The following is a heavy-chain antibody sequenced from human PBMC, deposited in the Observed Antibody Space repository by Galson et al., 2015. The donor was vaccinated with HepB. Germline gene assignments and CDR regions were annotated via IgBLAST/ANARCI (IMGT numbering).Heavy chain of an antibody. CDR3: ARHPEREYSGYDFHYGMDV. V-gene: IGHV6-1*01. D-gene: IGHD5-12*01. CDR2: TYYRSKWYN. Sequence: CAISGDSVSSNSAAWNWIRQSPSRGLEWLGRTYYRSKWYNDYAVSVKSRITINPDTSKNQFSLQLNSVTPEDTAVYYCARHPEREYSGYDFHYGMDVWGQGTTVTVSS. J-gene: IGHJ6*02. CDR1: GDSVSSNSAA.